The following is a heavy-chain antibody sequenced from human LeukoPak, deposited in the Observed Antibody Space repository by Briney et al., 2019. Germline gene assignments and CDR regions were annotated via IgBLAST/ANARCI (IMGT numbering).Heavy chain of an antibody. CDR2: INPNSGGT. CDR1: GYTFTGYY. Sequence: ASVKVSCKASGYTFTGYYMHWVRQAPGQGLEWMGWINPNSGGTNYAQKFQGRVTMTRDASISTAYMELSRLRSDDTAVYYCARTYYYGSGNIDYWGQGTLVTVSS. D-gene: IGHD3-10*01. V-gene: IGHV1-2*02. CDR3: ARTYYYGSGNIDY. J-gene: IGHJ4*02.